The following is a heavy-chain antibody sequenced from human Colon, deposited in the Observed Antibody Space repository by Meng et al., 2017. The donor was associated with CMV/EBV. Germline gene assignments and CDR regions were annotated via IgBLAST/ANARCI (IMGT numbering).Heavy chain of an antibody. D-gene: IGHD6-19*01. CDR2: INSDGSST. Sequence: GESLKISCAASGFTFSSYWMHWVRQAPGKGLVWVSRINSDGSSTSYADSVKGRFIISRDNAKNSLYLQMNSLRAEDTAVYYCAREVGQQWLAVDYWGQGTLVTVSS. J-gene: IGHJ4*02. CDR1: GFTFSSYW. CDR3: AREVGQQWLAVDY. V-gene: IGHV3-74*01.